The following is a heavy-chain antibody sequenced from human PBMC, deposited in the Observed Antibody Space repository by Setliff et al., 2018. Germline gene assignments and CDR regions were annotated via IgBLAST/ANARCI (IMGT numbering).Heavy chain of an antibody. J-gene: IGHJ6*02. CDR3: AKEPAISLTEAIRRSYYDYALDV. Sequence: ASVKVSCKASGYIFAGYYMHWVRQTPGQGLEWMGWISGHNGETIIEPKFQGRVALTTDTGSDTAHMELRNLRSDDAAIYYCAKEPAISLTEAIRRSYYDYALDVWGQGTTVTVSS. CDR1: GYIFAGYY. D-gene: IGHD3-9*01. CDR2: ISGHNGET. V-gene: IGHV1-18*04.